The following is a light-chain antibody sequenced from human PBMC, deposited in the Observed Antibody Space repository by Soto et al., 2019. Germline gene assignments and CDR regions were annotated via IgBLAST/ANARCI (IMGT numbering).Light chain of an antibody. V-gene: IGKV3-15*01. CDR2: GAS. Sequence: EIVMTQSPGTLSLSPGERATLSCRASQSVSTNLAWYQQIPGQAPRLLIYGASTRATGIPARFSGSGSGTEFTLAISSLQSEDFAVYYCQHYNDWPQTSGLGTKV. CDR3: QHYNDWPQT. CDR1: QSVSTN. J-gene: IGKJ1*01.